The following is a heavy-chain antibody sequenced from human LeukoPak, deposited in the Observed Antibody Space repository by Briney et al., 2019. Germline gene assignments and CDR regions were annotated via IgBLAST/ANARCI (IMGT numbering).Heavy chain of an antibody. V-gene: IGHV4-61*02. J-gene: IGHJ3*02. CDR2: IYTSGST. CDR3: ASVYDILTGNAFDI. D-gene: IGHD3-9*01. Sequence: SETLSLTCTVSGGSISSGSYYWSWIRQPAGKGLEWIVRIYTSGSTNYNPSLKSRVTISVDTSKNQFSLKLSSVTAADTAVYYCASVYDILTGNAFDIWGQGTMVTVSS. CDR1: GGSISSGSYY.